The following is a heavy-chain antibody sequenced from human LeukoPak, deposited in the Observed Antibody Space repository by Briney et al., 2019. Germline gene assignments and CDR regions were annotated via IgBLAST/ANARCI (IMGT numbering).Heavy chain of an antibody. V-gene: IGHV4-4*07. D-gene: IGHD4-17*01. Sequence: PSETLSLTCAVYGGSFSGYYWSWIRQPAGKGLEWIGRIYTSGSTNYNPSLKSRVTVSVDTSKNQFSLKLSSVTAADTAVYYCARDPDYGDYPWWFDPWGQGTLVTVSS. CDR3: ARDPDYGDYPWWFDP. CDR2: IYTSGST. CDR1: GGSFSGYY. J-gene: IGHJ5*02.